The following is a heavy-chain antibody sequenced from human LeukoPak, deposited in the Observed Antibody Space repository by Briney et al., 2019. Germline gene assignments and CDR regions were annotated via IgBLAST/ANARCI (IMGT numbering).Heavy chain of an antibody. J-gene: IGHJ4*02. CDR2: IYASGTT. D-gene: IGHD1-26*01. CDR3: ARGARRGGSYYFEY. Sequence: SETLSLTCAVYGGSFSGYYWSWIRRPAGKGLEWIGRIYASGTTNFNPSLKSRVTISIDTSKNQFSLKLSSVTAADTAVYYCARGARRGGSYYFEYWGQGTLVTVPS. CDR1: GGSFSGYY. V-gene: IGHV4-59*10.